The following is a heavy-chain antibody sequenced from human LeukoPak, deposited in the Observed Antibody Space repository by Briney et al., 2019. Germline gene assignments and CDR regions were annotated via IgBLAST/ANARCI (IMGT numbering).Heavy chain of an antibody. D-gene: IGHD2-2*01. V-gene: IGHV4-4*02. CDR2: IYHSGST. J-gene: IGHJ4*02. CDR3: ARGVKPAASTPFGY. Sequence: SETLSLTCAVSGGSISSSNWWSWVRQPPGKGLEWIGEIYHSGSTNYNPSLKSRVTISVDRSKNQFSLKLSSVTAADTAVYYCARGVKPAASTPFGYWGQGTLVTVSS. CDR1: GGSISSSNW.